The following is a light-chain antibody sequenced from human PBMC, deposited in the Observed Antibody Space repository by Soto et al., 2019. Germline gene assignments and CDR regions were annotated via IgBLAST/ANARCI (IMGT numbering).Light chain of an antibody. V-gene: IGLV2-11*01. CDR1: GSDVGDSSH. CDR3: CLSPGSLIWL. CDR2: EVN. Sequence: QSALTQPRSVSGSPGQSVTISCTATGSDVGDSSHVSWYQLHPGKAPKLMIYEVNNRPSGVPDRFSGSKSGSTASLTISGLQAEDEAEYYCCLSPGSLIWLFGGGTKVTVL. J-gene: IGLJ3*02.